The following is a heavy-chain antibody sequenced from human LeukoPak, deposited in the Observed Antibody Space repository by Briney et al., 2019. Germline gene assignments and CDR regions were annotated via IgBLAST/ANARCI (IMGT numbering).Heavy chain of an antibody. D-gene: IGHD4-11*01. CDR2: ISAYNGNT. CDR3: ARPGPHSNYGYYYYYMDV. J-gene: IGHJ6*03. V-gene: IGHV1-18*01. Sequence: GASVTVSFKASGYTFTSYGISWVRQAPGQGLEWMGWISAYNGNTNYAQKLQGRVTMTTDTSTSTAYMELRSLRSGDTAVYYCARPGPHSNYGYYYYYMDVWGKGTTVTVSS. CDR1: GYTFTSYG.